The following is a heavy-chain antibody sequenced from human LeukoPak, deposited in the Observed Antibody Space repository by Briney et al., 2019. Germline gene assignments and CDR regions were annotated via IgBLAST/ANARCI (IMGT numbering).Heavy chain of an antibody. J-gene: IGHJ4*02. CDR3: AKDRPYDSSSYQPFDY. Sequence: GGSLRLSCAASGFTLSSYAMSWVRQAPGKGLEGVSAISGSGGSTYYADSVKGRFTISRDNSKNTLYLQMNSLRAEDTAVYYCAKDRPYDSSSYQPFDYWGQGTLVTVSS. V-gene: IGHV3-23*01. CDR2: ISGSGGST. D-gene: IGHD3-22*01. CDR1: GFTLSSYA.